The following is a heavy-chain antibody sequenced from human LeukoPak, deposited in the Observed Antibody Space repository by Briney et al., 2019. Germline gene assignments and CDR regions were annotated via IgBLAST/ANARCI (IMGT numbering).Heavy chain of an antibody. CDR3: ATIEWELLTIDY. CDR1: GFTFSSYA. Sequence: GSLRLSCAASGFTFSSYAMSWVRQAPGKGLEWVSAISGSGGSTYYADSVKGRFTISRDNSKNTLYLQMNSLRAEDTAVYYCATIEWELLTIDYWGQGTLVTVSS. CDR2: ISGSGGST. D-gene: IGHD1-26*01. J-gene: IGHJ4*02. V-gene: IGHV3-23*01.